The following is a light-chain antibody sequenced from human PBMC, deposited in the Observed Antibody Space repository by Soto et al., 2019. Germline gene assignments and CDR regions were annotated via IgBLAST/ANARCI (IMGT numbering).Light chain of an antibody. CDR2: ATS. Sequence: IQMTQSPSSLSASVGDRVTITCRASQSISTYLNWYQQRKGKAPQLLIYATSSLQSGVPSRFRGNGSGTDFTLPLTRLQPDDFSTYHCLQDNRYPLTFGGGTKVDIK. V-gene: IGKV1-6*01. J-gene: IGKJ4*01. CDR3: LQDNRYPLT. CDR1: QSISTY.